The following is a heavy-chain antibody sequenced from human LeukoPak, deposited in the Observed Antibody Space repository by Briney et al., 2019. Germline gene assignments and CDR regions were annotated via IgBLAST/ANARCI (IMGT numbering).Heavy chain of an antibody. CDR2: IYYSGST. CDR1: GGSISSYY. D-gene: IGHD3-16*02. V-gene: IGHV4-59*01. CDR3: TRAVTFWHAFDI. J-gene: IGHJ3*02. Sequence: SETLFLTCTVSGGSISSYYWSWIRQPPGKGLEWIGYIYYSGSTNYNPSLKSRVTISVDTSKNQFSLKLSSVTAADTAVYYCTRAVTFWHAFDIWGHGTMVTVSS.